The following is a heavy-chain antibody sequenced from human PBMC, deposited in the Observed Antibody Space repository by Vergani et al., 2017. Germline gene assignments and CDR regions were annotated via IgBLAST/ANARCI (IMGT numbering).Heavy chain of an antibody. CDR3: ASLQGPWLTHDY. D-gene: IGHD6-19*01. CDR2: IYYSGST. Sequence: QVQLQESGPGPVKPSETLSLTCTVSGGSISSYYWSWIRQPPGKGLEWIGYIYYSGSTNYNPSLKSRVTISVDTSKNQFSLKLSSVTAADTAVYYCASLQGPWLTHDYWGQGTLVTVSS. CDR1: GGSISSYY. J-gene: IGHJ4*02. V-gene: IGHV4-59*01.